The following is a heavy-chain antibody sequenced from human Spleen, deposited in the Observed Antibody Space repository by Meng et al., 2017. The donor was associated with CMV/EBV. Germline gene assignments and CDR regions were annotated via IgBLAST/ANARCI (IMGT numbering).Heavy chain of an antibody. J-gene: IGHJ4*02. CDR1: GFTFSSYS. CDR2: IKQDGSEK. CDR3: ARDRFLEWLFDY. V-gene: IGHV3-7*01. D-gene: IGHD3-3*01. Sequence: GGSLRLSCAASGFTFSSYSMNWVRQAPGKGLEWVANIKQDGSEKYYVDSVKGRFTSSRDNAKNSLYLQMNSLRAEDTAVYYCARDRFLEWLFDYWGQGTLVTVSS.